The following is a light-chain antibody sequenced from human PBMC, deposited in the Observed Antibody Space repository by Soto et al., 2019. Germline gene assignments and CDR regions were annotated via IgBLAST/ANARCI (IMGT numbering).Light chain of an antibody. V-gene: IGLV1-51*01. CDR3: GTWDDSLSAGA. Sequence: QSVLTQPPSVSAAPGQKVTISCSGSSSNIGNNYVSWYQQLPGTAPQLLIHDNDRRPSGIPDRFSGSKSGTSATLGITGLQTGDEADYYCGTWDDSLSAGAFGGGTKLTVL. CDR1: SSNIGNNY. J-gene: IGLJ2*01. CDR2: DND.